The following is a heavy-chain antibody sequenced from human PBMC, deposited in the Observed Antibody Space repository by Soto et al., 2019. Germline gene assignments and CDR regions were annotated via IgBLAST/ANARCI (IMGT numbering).Heavy chain of an antibody. J-gene: IGHJ4*02. CDR2: IKYDGAEK. V-gene: IGHV3-7*05. CDR3: ARDGVAPGLYFDR. CDR1: GFTFSDYW. Sequence: GGSLRLSCAASGFTFSDYWMNWVRQAPGKGLEWVASIKYDGAEKNYVDSVKGRFTISRDNGKNSVYLQMASLRAEDTAVYYCARDGVAPGLYFDRWGQGTPVIVSS. D-gene: IGHD6-13*01.